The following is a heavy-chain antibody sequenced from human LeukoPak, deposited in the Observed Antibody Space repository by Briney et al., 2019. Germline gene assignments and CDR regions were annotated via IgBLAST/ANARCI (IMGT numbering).Heavy chain of an antibody. V-gene: IGHV1-2*02. CDR3: AREAIAAASQFDY. D-gene: IGHD6-13*01. CDR1: GYTFTGYY. J-gene: IGHJ4*02. Sequence: ASVKVSCKASGYTFTGYYMHWVRQAPGQGLEWMGWINPNSGGTNYAQKFQGRVTMTRDTSISTAYMELSSLRSEDTAVYYCAREAIAAASQFDYWGQGTLVTVSS. CDR2: INPNSGGT.